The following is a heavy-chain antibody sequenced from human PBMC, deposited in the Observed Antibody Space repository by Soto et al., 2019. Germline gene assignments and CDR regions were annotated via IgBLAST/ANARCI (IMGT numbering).Heavy chain of an antibody. J-gene: IGHJ4*02. CDR1: EGTLSSYA. V-gene: IGHV1-69*01. D-gene: IGHD3-22*01. Sequence: QVQLVQSGAEVKKPGSSGKFSCKASEGTLSSYAISWGRQAPGQGLEGRGGIIPIFGTANYAQKFQGRVTITADESTSTAYMELSSLRSEDTAVYYCARAYDSSGPFDYWGQGTLVTVSS. CDR2: IIPIFGTA. CDR3: ARAYDSSGPFDY.